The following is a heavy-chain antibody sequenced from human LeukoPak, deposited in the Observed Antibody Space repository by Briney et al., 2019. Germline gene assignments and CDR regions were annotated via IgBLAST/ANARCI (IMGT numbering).Heavy chain of an antibody. Sequence: PGGSLRLSCAASGFTFNTYAMSWVRQAPGKGLEWVSAVSGSGGTTYYADSVKGRFTISRDNSRNTLYLQMNSLRAEDTAVYYCARGTLAGYFLGFWGQGTLVTVSS. CDR2: VSGSGGTT. V-gene: IGHV3-23*01. CDR3: ARGTLAGYFLGF. D-gene: IGHD3-9*01. CDR1: GFTFNTYA. J-gene: IGHJ4*02.